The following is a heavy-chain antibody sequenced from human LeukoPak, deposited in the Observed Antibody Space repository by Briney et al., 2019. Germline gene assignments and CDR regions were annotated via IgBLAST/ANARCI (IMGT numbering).Heavy chain of an antibody. Sequence: SETLSLTCTVSGGSISSRSYYWGWIRQPPGKGLEWIGYIYYSGSTNYNPSLKSRVTISVDTSKNQFSLKLSSVTAADTAVYYCARHEQQLDKYYFDYWGQGTLVTVSS. J-gene: IGHJ4*02. D-gene: IGHD6-13*01. V-gene: IGHV4-61*05. CDR2: IYYSGST. CDR1: GGSISSRSYY. CDR3: ARHEQQLDKYYFDY.